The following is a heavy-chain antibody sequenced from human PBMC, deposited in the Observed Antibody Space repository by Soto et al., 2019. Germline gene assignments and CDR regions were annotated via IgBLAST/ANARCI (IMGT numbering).Heavy chain of an antibody. CDR3: ARDPPTGSTLDWFDS. Sequence: EVQLVESGGGLVKPGGSLRLSCAASGFSFSSDSMGWVRQAPGKGLEWVSSISSSGSFMNYADSVKGRFTISRDNAKNSRYLQMISLKDEDTAVYYCARDPPTGSTLDWFDSWGQGTLVTDSS. CDR2: ISSSGSFM. D-gene: IGHD1-7*01. CDR1: GFSFSSDS. J-gene: IGHJ5*01. V-gene: IGHV3-21*01.